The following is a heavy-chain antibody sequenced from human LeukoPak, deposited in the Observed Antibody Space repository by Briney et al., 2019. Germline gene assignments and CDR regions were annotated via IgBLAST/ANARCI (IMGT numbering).Heavy chain of an antibody. CDR3: ARPPDYGDYLDY. CDR1: GGSFSGYY. CDR2: INHSGST. J-gene: IGHJ4*02. V-gene: IGHV4-34*01. Sequence: KPSETLSLTCAVYGGSFSGYYWSWIRQPPGKGLEWIGEINHSGSTNYNPSLKSRVTISVDTSKNQFSLKLSSVTAADTAVYYCARPPDYGDYLDYWGQGTLVTVSS. D-gene: IGHD4-17*01.